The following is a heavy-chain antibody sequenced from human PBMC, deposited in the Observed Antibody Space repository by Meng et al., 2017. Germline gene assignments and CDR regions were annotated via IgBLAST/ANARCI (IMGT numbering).Heavy chain of an antibody. Sequence: LRERRPGLVKPPETLSRTCTGAGGSIRSSSYYWGWIRQPPGKGLEWIGSIYYSGSTYYNPSLKSRVTISVDTSKNQFSLKLSSVTAADTAVYYCARDGIAAAGTGRSYFQHWGQGTLVTVSS. J-gene: IGHJ1*01. CDR1: GGSIRSSSYY. D-gene: IGHD6-13*01. CDR2: IYYSGST. CDR3: ARDGIAAAGTGRSYFQH. V-gene: IGHV4-39*07.